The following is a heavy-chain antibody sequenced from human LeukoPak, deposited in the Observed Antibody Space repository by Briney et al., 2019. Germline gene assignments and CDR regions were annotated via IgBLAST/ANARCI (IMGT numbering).Heavy chain of an antibody. CDR3: ARDLSMAGTYYWFSMDV. CDR1: GFTVSSNY. Sequence: GGSLRLSCAASGFTVSSNYMNWVRQAPGQGLEWVSVIYSDETTYYADSVKGRFTISRHNSKNTLYLQMNSLRDEDTAVYYCARDLSMAGTYYWFSMDVWGQGTTVTVSS. D-gene: IGHD1-26*01. V-gene: IGHV3-53*04. CDR2: IYSDETT. J-gene: IGHJ6*02.